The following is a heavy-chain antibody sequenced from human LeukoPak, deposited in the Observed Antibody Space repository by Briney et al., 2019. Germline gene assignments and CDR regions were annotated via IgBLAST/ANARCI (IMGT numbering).Heavy chain of an antibody. D-gene: IGHD6-19*01. CDR3: ARAVGSGPGGHFDY. V-gene: IGHV3-30*03. Sequence: PGRSLRLSCAASGFAFSNYGMHWVRQAPGQGLEWVAVISFDGTNKYYADSLKGRFTISRDNSKNTVYLQMNSLRPEDTAVYYCARAVGSGPGGHFDYWGQGTLVTVSS. CDR1: GFAFSNYG. CDR2: ISFDGTNK. J-gene: IGHJ4*02.